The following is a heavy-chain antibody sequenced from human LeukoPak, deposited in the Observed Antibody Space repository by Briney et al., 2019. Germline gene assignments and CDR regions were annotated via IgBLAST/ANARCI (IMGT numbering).Heavy chain of an antibody. CDR2: IYHSGST. J-gene: IGHJ4*02. D-gene: IGHD3-10*01. CDR1: GYSISSGYY. V-gene: IGHV4-38-2*01. CDR3: ARAGGSGSYDC. Sequence: SSETLSLTCAVSGYSISSGYYRGWIRRPPGKGLEWIGSIYHSGSTYYNPSLKSRVTISVDTSKNQFSLKLSSVTAADTAVYYCARAGGSGSYDCWGQGTLVTVSS.